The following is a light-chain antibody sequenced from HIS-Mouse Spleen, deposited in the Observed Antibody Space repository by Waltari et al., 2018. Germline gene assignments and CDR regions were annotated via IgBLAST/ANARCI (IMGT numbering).Light chain of an antibody. CDR3: NSRDSSGNHVV. V-gene: IGLV3-19*01. Sequence: SSELTQDPAVSVALGQTVRITCQGDSLRSYKASWYQQKPGQAPVLVIYGKNNRPSGIPDRFSGSSSGNTASLTITGAQAEDEADYYCNSRDSSGNHVVFGGGTKLTVL. J-gene: IGLJ2*01. CDR1: SLRSYK. CDR2: GKN.